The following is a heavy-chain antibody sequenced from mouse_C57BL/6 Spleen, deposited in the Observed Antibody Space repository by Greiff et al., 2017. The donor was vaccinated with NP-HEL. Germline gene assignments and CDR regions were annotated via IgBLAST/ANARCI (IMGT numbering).Heavy chain of an antibody. V-gene: IGHV5-17*01. D-gene: IGHD2-4*01. Sequence: EVKLEESGGGLVKPGGSLKLSCAASGFTFSDYGMHWVRQAPEKGLEWVAYISSGSSTIYYADTVKGRFTISRDNAKNTLFLQMTSLRSEDTAMYYCARDWDYDEDAMDYWGQGTSVTVSS. CDR2: ISSGSSTI. CDR1: GFTFSDYG. J-gene: IGHJ4*01. CDR3: ARDWDYDEDAMDY.